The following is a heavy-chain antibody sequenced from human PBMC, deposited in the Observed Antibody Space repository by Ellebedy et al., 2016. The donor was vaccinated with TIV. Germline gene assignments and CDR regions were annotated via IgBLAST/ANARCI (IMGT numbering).Heavy chain of an antibody. D-gene: IGHD3-16*01. CDR2: FDPEDGET. CDR3: ARGGPKGENSWFDP. V-gene: IGHV1-24*01. J-gene: IGHJ5*02. CDR1: GYTLTELS. Sequence: ASVKVSCKVSGYTLTELSMHWVRQAPGKGLEWMGGFDPEDGETIYAQKFQGRVTMTRNTSISTAFLELNSLRSDDTAVYYCARGGPKGENSWFDPWGQGTLVIVSS.